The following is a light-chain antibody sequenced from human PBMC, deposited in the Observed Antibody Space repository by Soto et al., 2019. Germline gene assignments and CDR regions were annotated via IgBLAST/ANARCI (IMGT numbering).Light chain of an antibody. V-gene: IGKV3-20*01. CDR3: QQYGSSSEIT. CDR1: QSVAGSY. J-gene: IGKJ5*01. Sequence: EIELTQSPGTLSLSPGERATLSCRASQSVAGSYLAWYQQKPGQAPRLLIYGASSRATGFPDRFSGSGSGTDFTLTISGLEPEDSAVYYCQQYGSSSEITFGQGTRLEIK. CDR2: GAS.